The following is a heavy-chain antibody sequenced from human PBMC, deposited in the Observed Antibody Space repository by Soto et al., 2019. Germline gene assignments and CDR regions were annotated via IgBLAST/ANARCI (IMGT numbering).Heavy chain of an antibody. Sequence: EVQLVESGGGLVQPGGSLKLSCVASGFSFSSSDMHWVRQVMGKGLEWVSTLGTSGDTFYSGSVKGRFTISREDAKNSFHLQMNNLRAEDSAVYYCTRDRQIYRFYYYGMDVWGQGTAVTVS. V-gene: IGHV3-13*01. D-gene: IGHD3-3*01. CDR2: LGTSGDT. CDR3: TRDRQIYRFYYYGMDV. CDR1: GFSFSSSD. J-gene: IGHJ6*02.